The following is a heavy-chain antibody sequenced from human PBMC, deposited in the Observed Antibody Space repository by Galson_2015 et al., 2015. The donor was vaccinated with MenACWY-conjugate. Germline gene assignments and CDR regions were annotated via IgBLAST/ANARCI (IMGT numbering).Heavy chain of an antibody. CDR2: ISSSGSTI. D-gene: IGHD3-22*01. J-gene: IGHJ1*01. CDR3: ARGVYDSSGYYFP. Sequence: SLRLSCAASGFTFSSYEMNWVRQAPGKGLEWVSYISSSGSTIYYADSVKGRFTISRDNAKNSLYLQMNSLRAEDTAVYYRARGVYDSSGYYFPWGQGTLVTVSS. CDR1: GFTFSSYE. V-gene: IGHV3-48*03.